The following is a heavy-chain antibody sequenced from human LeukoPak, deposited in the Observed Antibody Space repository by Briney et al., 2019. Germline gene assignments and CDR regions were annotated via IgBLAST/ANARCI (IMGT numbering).Heavy chain of an antibody. V-gene: IGHV1-46*01. Sequence: GASVKVSCKASGYTFTSYYMHWVRQAPEQGLEWMGIINPSGGSTSYAQKFQGRVTMTRDTSTSTVYMELSSLRSEDTAVYYCAGSCSGGSCYSSYYYYYMDVWGKGTTVTVSS. CDR1: GYTFTSYY. CDR2: INPSGGST. J-gene: IGHJ6*03. D-gene: IGHD2-15*01. CDR3: AGSCSGGSCYSSYYYYYMDV.